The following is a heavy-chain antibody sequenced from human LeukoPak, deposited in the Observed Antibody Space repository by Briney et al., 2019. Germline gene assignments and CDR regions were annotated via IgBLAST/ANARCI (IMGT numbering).Heavy chain of an antibody. CDR2: IYYSGSI. V-gene: IGHV4-59*11. CDR3: ARMNHDLLTGPNWYFDL. Sequence: SETLSLTCTVSDGSISSRYLSWIRQPLGKGLEWVAYIYYSGSIDYNPSLKGRATISIDTSQNQMSLRLSSVTAADTAVYYCARMNHDLLTGPNWYFDLWGRGTLVTVPS. J-gene: IGHJ2*01. CDR1: DGSISSRY. D-gene: IGHD3-9*01.